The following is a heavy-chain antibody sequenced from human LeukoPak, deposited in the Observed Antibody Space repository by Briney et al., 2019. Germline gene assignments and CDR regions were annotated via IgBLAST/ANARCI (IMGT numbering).Heavy chain of an antibody. CDR2: IIPIFGIA. D-gene: IGHD3-22*01. J-gene: IGHJ4*02. V-gene: IGHV1-69*04. CDR1: GGTFSSYA. Sequence: SVKVSCKAAGGTFSSYAISWVRQAPGQGLEWMGRIIPIFGIANYAQKFQGRVTITADKSTSTAYMELSSLRSEDTAVYFCARDLGDYYDSSGYSYGYWGQGTLVTVSS. CDR3: ARDLGDYYDSSGYSYGY.